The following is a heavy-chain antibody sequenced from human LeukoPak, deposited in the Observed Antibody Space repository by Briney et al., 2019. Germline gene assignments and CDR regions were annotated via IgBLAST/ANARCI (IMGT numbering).Heavy chain of an antibody. D-gene: IGHD3-16*01. Sequence: SETLSLTCTVSGGSINSRSYYWGWIRPPPGKGLEWIGSIYCGGSTYYNPSLKSRVTILVDTSKNQFSLKLSSVTAADTAVYYCARIPLGGQTVDYWGQGTLVTVSS. V-gene: IGHV4-39*01. CDR3: ARIPLGGQTVDY. CDR2: IYCGGST. CDR1: GGSINSRSYY. J-gene: IGHJ4*02.